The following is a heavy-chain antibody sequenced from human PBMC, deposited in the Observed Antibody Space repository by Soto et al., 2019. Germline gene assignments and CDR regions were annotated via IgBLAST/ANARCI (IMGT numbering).Heavy chain of an antibody. V-gene: IGHV1-69*04. D-gene: IGHD2-15*01. J-gene: IGHJ6*02. CDR1: GGTFSSYT. Sequence: SVKVSCKASGGTFSSYTISWVRQAPGQGLEWMGRIIPILGIANYAQKFQGRVTITADKSTSTAYMELSSLRSEDTAVYYCAREKSDIVARPGMDVWGQGTTVTVSS. CDR2: IIPILGIA. CDR3: AREKSDIVARPGMDV.